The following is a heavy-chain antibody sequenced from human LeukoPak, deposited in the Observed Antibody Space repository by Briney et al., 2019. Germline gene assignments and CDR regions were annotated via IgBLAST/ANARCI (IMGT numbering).Heavy chain of an antibody. D-gene: IGHD2-15*01. CDR3: ARRYCSDDICYYFFDY. CDR2: IYPGDSDT. CDR1: GYSFTNYW. Sequence: GESLKISCQGSGYSFTNYWIGWVRQMPGKGLEWMGIIYPGDSDTRYSPSFQGQVTISADKSISTAYLQWSSLKASDTAIYYWARRYCSDDICYYFFDYWGQEPWSPSPQ. J-gene: IGHJ4*01. V-gene: IGHV5-51*01.